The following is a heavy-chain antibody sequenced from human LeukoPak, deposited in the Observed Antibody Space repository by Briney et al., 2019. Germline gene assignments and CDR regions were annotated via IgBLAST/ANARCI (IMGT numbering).Heavy chain of an antibody. CDR3: ATGTPYDYVWGSYRYTGDY. J-gene: IGHJ4*02. D-gene: IGHD3-16*02. CDR1: GFTFSSYW. V-gene: IGHV3-74*01. Sequence: PGGSLRLSCAASGFTFSSYWMHWVRQAPGKGLVWVSRINSDGSSTSYADSVRGRFSISRDNAKNTLYLQMNSLRAEDTAVYYCATGTPYDYVWGSYRYTGDYWGQGTLVTVSS. CDR2: INSDGSST.